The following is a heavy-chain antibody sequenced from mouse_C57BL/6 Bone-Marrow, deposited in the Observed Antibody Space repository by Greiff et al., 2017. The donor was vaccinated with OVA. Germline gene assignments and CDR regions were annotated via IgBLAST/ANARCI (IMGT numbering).Heavy chain of an antibody. CDR2: INPNNGGT. J-gene: IGHJ4*01. Sequence: VQLQQSGPELVKPGASVKISCKASGYTFTDYYMNWVKQSHGKSLEWIGDINPNNGGTSYNQKFKGKATLTVDKSSSTAYMELRSLTSEDSAVYYCIYDYDSMDYWGQGTSVTVSS. D-gene: IGHD2-4*01. CDR3: IYDYDSMDY. CDR1: GYTFTDYY. V-gene: IGHV1-26*01.